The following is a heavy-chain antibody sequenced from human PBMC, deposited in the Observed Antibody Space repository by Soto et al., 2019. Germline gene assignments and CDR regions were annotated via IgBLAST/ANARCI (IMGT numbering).Heavy chain of an antibody. V-gene: IGHV3-30*18. J-gene: IGHJ4*02. CDR1: GFTFSSYG. CDR3: AKDENPHWNPPFVY. CDR2: ISYDGSNK. Sequence: GGSLRLSCAASGFTFSSYGMHWVRQAPGKGLEWVAVISYDGSNKYYADSVKGRFTISRDNSKNTLYLQMNSLRAEDTAVYYCAKDENPHWNPPFVYWGQGTLVTVSS. D-gene: IGHD1-1*01.